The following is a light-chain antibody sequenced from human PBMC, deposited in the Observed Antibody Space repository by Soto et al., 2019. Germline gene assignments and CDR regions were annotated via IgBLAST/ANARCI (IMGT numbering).Light chain of an antibody. V-gene: IGKV1-39*01. CDR2: GSS. CDR1: QTVKNN. J-gene: IGKJ1*01. CDR3: QQTYSHPRT. Sequence: DIQMTQSPSSVSASVGDSVSFACQSSQTVKNNVNWYQHKRGKAPKLLISGSSNLQNGVPPRFSGSGTGTDITLTINSLQPEDAATYYCQQTYSHPRTFGQGTSVDIK.